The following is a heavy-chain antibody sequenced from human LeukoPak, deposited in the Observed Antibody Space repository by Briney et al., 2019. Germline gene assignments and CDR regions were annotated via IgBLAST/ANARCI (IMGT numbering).Heavy chain of an antibody. CDR1: GFTFSSYA. CDR3: AKSPTHPRTFDY. CDR2: ISGSGGST. V-gene: IGHV3-23*01. Sequence: GGSLRLSCAASGFTFSSYAMSWVRQAPGKGLEWVSAISGSGGSTYYADSVKGRFTISRDNSKNTLYLQMDSLRAEDTAVYYCAKSPTHPRTFDYWGQGTLVTVSS. J-gene: IGHJ4*02. D-gene: IGHD4-17*01.